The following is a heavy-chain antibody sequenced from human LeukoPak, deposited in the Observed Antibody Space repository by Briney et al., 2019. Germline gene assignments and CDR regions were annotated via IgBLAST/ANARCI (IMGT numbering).Heavy chain of an antibody. CDR3: ARSGYSYGLVDY. V-gene: IGHV4-59*01. D-gene: IGHD5-18*01. Sequence: SETLSLTCTVSGDSISSDYWSWIRQPPGKGLEWIGYIYYSGDTNYNPSLKSRVTISVDTSKNQFSLKLRSVTAADTAVYYCARSGYSYGLVDYWGQGTLVTVSS. J-gene: IGHJ4*02. CDR2: IYYSGDT. CDR1: GDSISSDY.